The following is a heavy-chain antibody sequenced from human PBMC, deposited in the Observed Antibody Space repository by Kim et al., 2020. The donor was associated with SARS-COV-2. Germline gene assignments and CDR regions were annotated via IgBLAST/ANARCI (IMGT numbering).Heavy chain of an antibody. V-gene: IGHV4-34*01. CDR3: ARGVSSGWYGLPYVDY. Sequence: SETLSLTCAVYGGSFSGYYWSWIRQPPGKGLEWIGEINHSGSTNYNPSLKSRVTISVDTSKNQFSLKLSSVTAADTAVYYCARGVSSGWYGLPYVDYWGEGTLVTAAS. D-gene: IGHD6-19*01. CDR1: GGSFSGYY. CDR2: INHSGST. J-gene: IGHJ4*02.